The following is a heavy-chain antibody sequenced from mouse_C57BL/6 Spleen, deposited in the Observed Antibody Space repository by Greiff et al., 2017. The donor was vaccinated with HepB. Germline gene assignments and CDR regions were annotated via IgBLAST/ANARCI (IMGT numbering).Heavy chain of an antibody. CDR1: GYAFSSSW. Sequence: VQLQQSGPELVKPGASVKISCKASGYAFSSSWMNWVKQRPGKGLEWIGRIYPGDGDTNYNGKFKGKATLTADKSSSTAYMQLSSLTSEDSAVYFCAREGNDGYFYYAMDYWGQGTSVTVSS. CDR2: IYPGDGDT. CDR3: AREGNDGYFYYAMDY. J-gene: IGHJ4*01. D-gene: IGHD2-3*01. V-gene: IGHV1-82*01.